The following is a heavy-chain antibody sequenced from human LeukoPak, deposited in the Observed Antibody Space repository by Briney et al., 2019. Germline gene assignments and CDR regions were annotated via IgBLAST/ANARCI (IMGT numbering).Heavy chain of an antibody. CDR2: IKQDGSDK. Sequence: GGSLRLSCAASGFTFRSFWMSWVRQAPGKGLEWVANIKQDGSDKYYVDSVEGRFTISRDNAKNSLYLQMNSLRAEDTAVYYCASPNYYGSGPSDLWGRGTLVTVSS. V-gene: IGHV3-7*01. D-gene: IGHD3-10*01. CDR1: GFTFRSFW. J-gene: IGHJ2*01. CDR3: ASPNYYGSGPSDL.